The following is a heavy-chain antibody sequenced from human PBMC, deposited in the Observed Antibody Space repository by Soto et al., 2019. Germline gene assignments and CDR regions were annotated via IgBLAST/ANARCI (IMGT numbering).Heavy chain of an antibody. CDR1: GGSVSSYY. CDR2: IYYSGST. D-gene: IGHD3-3*01. Sequence: PSETLSLTCTVSGGSVSSYYWSWIRQPPGKGLEWIGYIYYSGSTIYNPSLKSRVTISVDTSKNQFSLKLSSVTAADTAVYYCASLWSGYLDYWGQGTLVTVSS. J-gene: IGHJ4*02. CDR3: ASLWSGYLDY. V-gene: IGHV4-59*02.